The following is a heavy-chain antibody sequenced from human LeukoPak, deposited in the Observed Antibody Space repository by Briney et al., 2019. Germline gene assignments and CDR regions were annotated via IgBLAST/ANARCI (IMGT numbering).Heavy chain of an antibody. Sequence: PGGSLRLSCAASGFTFSSYAMSWVRQAPGKGLEWVSAISGSGGSTYYADSVKGRFAISRDNSKNTLYLQMNSLRAEDTAVYYCAKDRDYYGSGAAFDIWGQGTMVTVSS. CDR2: ISGSGGST. CDR3: AKDRDYYGSGAAFDI. CDR1: GFTFSSYA. J-gene: IGHJ3*02. V-gene: IGHV3-23*01. D-gene: IGHD3-10*01.